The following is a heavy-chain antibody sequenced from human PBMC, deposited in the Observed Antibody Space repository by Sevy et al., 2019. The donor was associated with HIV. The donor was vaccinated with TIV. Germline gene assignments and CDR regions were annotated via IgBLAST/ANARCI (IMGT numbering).Heavy chain of an antibody. CDR1: GFTFSSYW. J-gene: IGHJ3*02. CDR2: INSDGSST. Sequence: GGSLRLSCAASGFTFSSYWMHWVRQAPGKGLVWVSRINSDGSSTSYADSVKGRFTISRDNAKNTLYLQMNSLRAEDTAVYYCARRRNYYGMIDAFDIWGQWTMVTVSS. V-gene: IGHV3-74*01. D-gene: IGHD3-10*01. CDR3: ARRRNYYGMIDAFDI.